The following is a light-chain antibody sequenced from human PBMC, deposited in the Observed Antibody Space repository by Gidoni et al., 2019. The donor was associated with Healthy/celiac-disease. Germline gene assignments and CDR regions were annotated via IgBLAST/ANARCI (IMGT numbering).Light chain of an antibody. V-gene: IGKV3-11*01. J-gene: IGKJ3*01. CDR3: QQRSNWPTQVA. CDR2: DAS. CDR1: QSVSSC. Sequence: DIVLTQSPATLSLSPGERATLSCRASQSVSSCLAWYQQKPDQAPRLLIYDASTRTTGIPARFSGSGSGTDFTLTISSLGPEDFAVDYCQQRSNWPTQVAFGPGTKVDIK.